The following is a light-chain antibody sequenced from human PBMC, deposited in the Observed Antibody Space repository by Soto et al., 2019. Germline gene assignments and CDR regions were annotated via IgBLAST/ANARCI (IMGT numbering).Light chain of an antibody. J-gene: IGLJ2*01. CDR1: SSDVGGYNF. Sequence: QSALTQPASVSGSPGQSITISCTGTSSDVGGYNFVSWYQQHPGKAPKLMIYDVSNRPSGVSNRFSGSKSGNTASLTISGLRAEDEADYYCNSYTTTSTLVFGGGTKVIVL. V-gene: IGLV2-14*03. CDR2: DVS. CDR3: NSYTTTSTLV.